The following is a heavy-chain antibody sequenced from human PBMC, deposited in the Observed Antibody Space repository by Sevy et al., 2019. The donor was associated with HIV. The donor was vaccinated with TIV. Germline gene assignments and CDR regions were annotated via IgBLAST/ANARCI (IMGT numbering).Heavy chain of an antibody. J-gene: IGHJ4*02. CDR3: ARGKHVSGYYGSFDY. V-gene: IGHV3-53*01. CDR1: GLTVSDNF. D-gene: IGHD5-12*01. CDR2: IYIGGTT. Sequence: GGSLRLSCAASGLTVSDNFMSWVRQAPGKGLEWVSVIYIGGTTYYADSVKGRFTISRDNSKNTIYIQMNGLRAEDTAVYYCARGKHVSGYYGSFDYWGQGARVTVSS.